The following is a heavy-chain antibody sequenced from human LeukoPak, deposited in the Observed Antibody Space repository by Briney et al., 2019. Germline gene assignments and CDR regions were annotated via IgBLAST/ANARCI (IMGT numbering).Heavy chain of an antibody. Sequence: GGSLRLSRAASGFTFGSYWMHWVRQAPGKGLVWVSRINSDGSSTNYADSVKGRFTISRDNAKNTLYLQMNSLRAEDTAVYYCATSTYCSGGSCYSRTFQYWGQGTLVTVSS. J-gene: IGHJ4*02. D-gene: IGHD2-15*01. CDR3: ATSTYCSGGSCYSRTFQY. V-gene: IGHV3-74*01. CDR1: GFTFGSYW. CDR2: INSDGSST.